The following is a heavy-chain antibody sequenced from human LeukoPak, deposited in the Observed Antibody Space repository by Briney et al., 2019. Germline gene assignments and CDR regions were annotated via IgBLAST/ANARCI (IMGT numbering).Heavy chain of an antibody. D-gene: IGHD3-22*01. CDR2: IMPIFGSA. Sequence: SVKLSCNASGGTFSSYAINWVRQAPGQGLEWMGGIMPIFGSANYAQKFQGRLTITADESTSTAYMELSSLRSEDTAVYYCARAVWVHYYDRSGYSPVGYFDYWGQGTLVTVSS. CDR1: GGTFSSYA. J-gene: IGHJ4*02. V-gene: IGHV1-69*13. CDR3: ARAVWVHYYDRSGYSPVGYFDY.